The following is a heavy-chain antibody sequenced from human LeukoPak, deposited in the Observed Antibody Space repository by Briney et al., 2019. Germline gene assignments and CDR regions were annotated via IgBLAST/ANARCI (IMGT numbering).Heavy chain of an antibody. CDR2: INPNSGGT. V-gene: IGHV1-2*02. Sequence: GASVKVSCKASGYTFTGYYMHWVRQAPRQGLEWMGWINPNSGGTNYAQKFQGRVTMTRDTSISTAYMELSRLTSDATAVYYCATTKLGIDAFDIWGQGTMVTVSS. D-gene: IGHD7-27*01. CDR1: GYTFTGYY. CDR3: ATTKLGIDAFDI. J-gene: IGHJ3*02.